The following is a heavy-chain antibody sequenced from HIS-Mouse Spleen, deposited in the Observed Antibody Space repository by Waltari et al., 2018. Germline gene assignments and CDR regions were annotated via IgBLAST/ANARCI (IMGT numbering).Heavy chain of an antibody. CDR1: GGSISSSSYY. J-gene: IGHJ4*02. CDR2: IDYSGST. D-gene: IGHD6-13*01. CDR3: ARLTAAGTY. Sequence: QLQLQESGPGLVKPSETLSLTCTVSGGSISSSSYYWGWIRQPPGKGLEWIGSIDYSGSTDYNPSLKSRDTISVDTSKNQFSLKLSSVTAADTAVYYCARLTAAGTYWGQGTLVTVSS. V-gene: IGHV4-39*07.